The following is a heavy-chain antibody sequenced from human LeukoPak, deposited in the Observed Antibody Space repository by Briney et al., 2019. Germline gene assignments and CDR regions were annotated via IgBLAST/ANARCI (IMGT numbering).Heavy chain of an antibody. J-gene: IGHJ5*02. CDR2: ISTDNGDT. D-gene: IGHD1-26*01. V-gene: IGHV1-18*01. CDR3: ARDLGATAFSDWFDP. CDR1: GYTFTTYG. Sequence: ASVKVSCKSTGYTFTTYGITWVRQAPRQGLEWMGWISTDNGDTNYAQKLQGRVTMTTDTSTSTAYMELRSLRSEDTAVYYCARDLGATAFSDWFDPWGQGTLVTVSS.